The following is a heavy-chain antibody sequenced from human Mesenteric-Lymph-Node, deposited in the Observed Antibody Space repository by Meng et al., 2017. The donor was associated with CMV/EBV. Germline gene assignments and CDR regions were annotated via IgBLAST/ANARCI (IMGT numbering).Heavy chain of an antibody. CDR2: IKQDGSEK. Sequence: ESLKISCAASGFTFSSYWMSWVRQAPGKGLEWVANIKQDGSEKYYVDSVKGRFTISRDNAKNSLYLQMNSLRAEDTAVYYCARVGPYSSSWYAAVYYYGMDVWGQGTTVTVSS. CDR1: GFTFSSYW. CDR3: ARVGPYSSSWYAAVYYYGMDV. V-gene: IGHV3-7*01. D-gene: IGHD6-13*01. J-gene: IGHJ6*02.